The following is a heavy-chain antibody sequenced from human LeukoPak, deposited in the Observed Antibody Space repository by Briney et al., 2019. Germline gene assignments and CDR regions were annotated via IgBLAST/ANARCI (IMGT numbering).Heavy chain of an antibody. V-gene: IGHV3-7*01. D-gene: IGHD3-22*01. J-gene: IGHJ4*02. Sequence: GGSLRLSCAASGFTFSSYWMSWVRQAPGKGLEWVANIKQDGSEKYYVDSVKGRFTISRDNAKNSLYLQMNSLRAEDTAIYYCARRDYYDSSGYDYWGQGTLVTVSS. CDR3: ARRDYYDSSGYDY. CDR2: IKQDGSEK. CDR1: GFTFSSYW.